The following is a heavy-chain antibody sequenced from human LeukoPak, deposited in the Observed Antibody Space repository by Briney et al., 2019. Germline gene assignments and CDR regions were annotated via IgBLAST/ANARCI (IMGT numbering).Heavy chain of an antibody. CDR1: GYTFTGYY. D-gene: IGHD3-10*01. J-gene: IGHJ3*02. V-gene: IGHV1-2*02. CDR2: INPNSGGT. Sequence: ASVKVSCKASGYTFTGYYMHWVRQAPGQGLEWMGWINPNSGGTNYAQKFQGRVTMTRDTSISTAYMELSRLRSDDTAVYYCARDLSRITMVRGVRAFDIWGQGTMVTVSS. CDR3: ARDLSRITMVRGVRAFDI.